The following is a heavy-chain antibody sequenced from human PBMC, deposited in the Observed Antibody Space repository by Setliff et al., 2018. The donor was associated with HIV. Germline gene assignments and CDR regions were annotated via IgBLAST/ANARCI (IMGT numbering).Heavy chain of an antibody. CDR2: IYTSGST. CDR3: ARVASGAQQLVRSWFDP. D-gene: IGHD6-13*01. Sequence: PSETLSLTCTVSGGSMSTYYWSWIRQPLGKGLEWIGYIYTSGSTNYNPSLKSRVTTSVDTSKNQFSLRLRSVTAADTAVYYCARVASGAQQLVRSWFDPWGQGTLVTVSS. V-gene: IGHV4-4*08. J-gene: IGHJ5*02. CDR1: GGSMSTYY.